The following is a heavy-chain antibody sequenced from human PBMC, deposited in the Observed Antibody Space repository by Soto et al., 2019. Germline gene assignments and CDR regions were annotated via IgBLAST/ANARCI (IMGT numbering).Heavy chain of an antibody. J-gene: IGHJ3*01. V-gene: IGHV4-34*01. CDR2: INHSGST. CDR1: GGSFRGYY. Sequence: QVQLQRWGAGLLRPSETLSLTCAVSGGSFRGYYWTWLRQSPGRGLEWIGEINHSGSTNSNPSLKRRLTISVDTSKTQFSMNRTSVTAADAAVYYCARGRGFMSRNALDLWGQGTRVIVSS. CDR3: ARGRGFMSRNALDL.